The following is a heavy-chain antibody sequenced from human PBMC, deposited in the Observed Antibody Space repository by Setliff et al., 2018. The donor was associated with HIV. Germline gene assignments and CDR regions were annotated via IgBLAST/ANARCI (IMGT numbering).Heavy chain of an antibody. Sequence: SVKVSCKASGGIFSINWVRQAPGQGLEWMGRIIPVLGLSNYAQNYQGRVTITADTSTTTVYMEVSSLRSEDTAIYFCARERSSGRIDDKSYMDVWGEGTTVTVSS. V-gene: IGHV1-69*04. D-gene: IGHD3-9*01. CDR2: IIPVLGLS. CDR3: ARERSSGRIDDKSYMDV. J-gene: IGHJ6*03. CDR1: GGIFS.